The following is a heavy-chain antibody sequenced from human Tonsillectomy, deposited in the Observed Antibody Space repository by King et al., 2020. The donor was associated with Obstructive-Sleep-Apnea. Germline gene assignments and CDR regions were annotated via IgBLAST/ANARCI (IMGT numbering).Heavy chain of an antibody. CDR3: ARDPNGDGGYYYFDY. V-gene: IGHV3-48*01. D-gene: IGHD3-22*01. CDR2: ISSIFRHV. CDR1: GCTFSSYS. Sequence: VQLVESGGGLVQPGGSLKLSCSASGCTFSSYSMNGFRQAPGKGWEWFSYISSIFRHVYYAAFLKGRFTISRDNATNSLYLQMNSLRAEDTAVYYCARDPNGDGGYYYFDYWGQGTLVTVSS. J-gene: IGHJ4*02.